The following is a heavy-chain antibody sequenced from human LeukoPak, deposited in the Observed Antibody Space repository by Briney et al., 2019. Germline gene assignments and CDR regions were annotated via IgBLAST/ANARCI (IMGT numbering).Heavy chain of an antibody. J-gene: IGHJ4*02. CDR1: GFTFSSYA. CDR2: ISGSGGST. Sequence: GASLRLSCAASGFTFSSYAMSWVRQAPGRGRGWVPPISGSGGSTYYADSVKGRFTISRDNSKNTLYLQMNSLRAEDTAVYYCARDSYGTLDYWGQGTLVTVSS. V-gene: IGHV3-23*01. CDR3: ARDSYGTLDY. D-gene: IGHD5-18*01.